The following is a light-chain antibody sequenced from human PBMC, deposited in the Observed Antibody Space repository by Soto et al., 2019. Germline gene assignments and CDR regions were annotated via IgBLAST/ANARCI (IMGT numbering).Light chain of an antibody. CDR2: GNN. CDR3: QSYDSSLSGSYV. V-gene: IGLV1-40*01. J-gene: IGLJ1*01. CDR1: SSNIGAGSA. Sequence: QSVLTQPPSVSGAPGQRVTISCTGSSSNIGAGSALNWYQQLPGSAPQLLIHGNNNRPSGVRDRFSVSKSGTSVYLAITGLQAEDEADYYCQSYDSSLSGSYVFGTGTKVTDL.